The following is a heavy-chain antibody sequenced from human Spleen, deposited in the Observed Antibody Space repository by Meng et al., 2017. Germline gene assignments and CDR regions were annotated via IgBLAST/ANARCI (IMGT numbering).Heavy chain of an antibody. CDR1: GGSISNYY. CDR3: ARAGWGGYNTSGAFDI. CDR2: IYYSGST. Sequence: SETLSLTCTVSGGSISNYYWSWIRQPPGKGLEWIGYIYYSGSTNYNPSLKSRVTISVDTSKNQFSLKLGSVTAADTAVYYCARAGWGGYNTSGAFDIWGQGPMVTVSS. D-gene: IGHD5-24*01. J-gene: IGHJ3*02. V-gene: IGHV4-59*01.